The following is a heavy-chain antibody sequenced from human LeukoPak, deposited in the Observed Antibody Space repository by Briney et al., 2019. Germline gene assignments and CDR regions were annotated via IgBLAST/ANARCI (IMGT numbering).Heavy chain of an antibody. CDR1: GGSFSGYY. CDR3: AREGNPKGLVPAAIDFRLDY. CDR2: INHSGST. J-gene: IGHJ4*02. V-gene: IGHV4-34*01. D-gene: IGHD2-2*01. Sequence: SETLSLTCAVYGGSFSGYYWSWIRQPPGKGLEWIGEINHSGSTNYNPSLKGRVTISVDTSKNQFSLKLSSVTAADTAVYYCAREGNPKGLVPAAIDFRLDYWGQGTLVTVSS.